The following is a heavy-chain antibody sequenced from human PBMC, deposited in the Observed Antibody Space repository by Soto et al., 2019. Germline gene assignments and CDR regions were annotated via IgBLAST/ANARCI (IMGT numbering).Heavy chain of an antibody. D-gene: IGHD3-22*01. Sequence: SETLSLTCTVSVGSVSSGSYYWSWIRQPPGKGLEWIGYIYYSGSTNYNPSLKSRVTISVDTSKNQFSLKLSSVTAADTAVYYCARAPLGYYYDSSGPEHFQHWGQGTLVTVSS. CDR3: ARAPLGYYYDSSGPEHFQH. V-gene: IGHV4-61*01. CDR2: IYYSGST. CDR1: VGSVSSGSYY. J-gene: IGHJ1*01.